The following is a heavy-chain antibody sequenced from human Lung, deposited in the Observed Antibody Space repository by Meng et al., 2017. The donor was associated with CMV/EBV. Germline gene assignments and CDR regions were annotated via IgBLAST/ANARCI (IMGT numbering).Heavy chain of an antibody. CDR1: GGSISSSTW. CDR2: IYHSGGT. CDR3: ARDPYATGLAG. Sequence: QLQEAGPGLVEPSGNLSHTCAVSGGSISSSTWWSWVRQPPGKGLEWIGGIYHSGGTNYNPSLRGRVTISLDKSKNQFSLTLRSVTAADTAVYYCARDPYATGLAGWGQGTLVTVSS. J-gene: IGHJ4*02. V-gene: IGHV4-4*02. D-gene: IGHD2-2*01.